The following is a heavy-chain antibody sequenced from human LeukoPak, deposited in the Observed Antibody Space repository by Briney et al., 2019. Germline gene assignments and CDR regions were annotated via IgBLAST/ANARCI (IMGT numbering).Heavy chain of an antibody. D-gene: IGHD5-18*01. V-gene: IGHV3-23*01. CDR3: AKSHSVGYRGYFDS. Sequence: PGGSLRLSCAASRFTFTTYAMSWVRRAPGKGLEWLSTISKSGDNTYYADSVKGRFTISRDNSKNTLSLQMNSLRADDTAVYYCAKSHSVGYRGYFDSWGQGALVTVSS. CDR2: ISKSGDNT. J-gene: IGHJ4*02. CDR1: RFTFTTYA.